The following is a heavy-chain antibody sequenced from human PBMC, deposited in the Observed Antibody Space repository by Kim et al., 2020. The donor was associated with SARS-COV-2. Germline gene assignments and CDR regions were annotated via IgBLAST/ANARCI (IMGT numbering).Heavy chain of an antibody. Sequence: RIYARNFQGRVHMTRDTSTSTVYMEVNSLRSEDTALYYCARERRGEVDYWGQGTLVTVSS. CDR2: R. V-gene: IGHV1-46*01. D-gene: IGHD3-10*01. J-gene: IGHJ4*02. CDR3: ARERRGEVDY.